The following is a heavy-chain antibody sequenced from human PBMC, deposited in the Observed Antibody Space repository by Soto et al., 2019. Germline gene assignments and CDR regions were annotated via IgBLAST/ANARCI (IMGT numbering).Heavy chain of an antibody. CDR3: ARDRVPYSSSYYNWFDP. V-gene: IGHV1-2*02. J-gene: IGHJ5*02. CDR2: INPNSGGT. D-gene: IGHD6-13*01. CDR1: GYTFTGYY. Sequence: ASVKVSCKASGYTFTGYYMHWVRQAPGQGLEWMGWINPNSGGTNYAQKFQGRVTMTRDTSISTAHMELSRLRSDDTAVYYCARDRVPYSSSYYNWFDPWGQGTLVTVSS.